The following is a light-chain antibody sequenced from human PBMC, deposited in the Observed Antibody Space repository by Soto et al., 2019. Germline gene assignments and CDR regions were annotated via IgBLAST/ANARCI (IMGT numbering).Light chain of an antibody. CDR1: QSVTTQ. CDR2: GAS. Sequence: IVLTQSPVTLSLSPGERATLSCRASQSVTTQLAWYQQKPGKAPRLIIHGASSRATGVPARITGSGSGTDFTLSISRLEPEDFAVYYCQQYGGSTRTFGQGTKVDIK. CDR3: QQYGGSTRT. V-gene: IGKV3-20*01. J-gene: IGKJ1*01.